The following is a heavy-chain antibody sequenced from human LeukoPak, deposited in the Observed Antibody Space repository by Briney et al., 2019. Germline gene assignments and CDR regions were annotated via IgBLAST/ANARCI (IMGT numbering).Heavy chain of an antibody. Sequence: AGGSLRLSCAASGLTFSIYTMSWVRQAPGKGLEWVSAISGSGGSAFYADSVKGRFTISRDNSKTTLYLQMDSLTAEDTAVYYCAKLGDFDYWGQGTLVTVSS. CDR3: AKLGDFDY. D-gene: IGHD1-26*01. CDR1: GLTFSIYT. J-gene: IGHJ4*02. V-gene: IGHV3-23*01. CDR2: ISGSGGSA.